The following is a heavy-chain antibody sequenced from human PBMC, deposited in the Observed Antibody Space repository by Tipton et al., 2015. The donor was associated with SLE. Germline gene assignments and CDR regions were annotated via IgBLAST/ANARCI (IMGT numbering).Heavy chain of an antibody. V-gene: IGHV4-38-2*02. D-gene: IGHD3-22*01. J-gene: IGHJ3*02. CDR1: GYSISSGYY. CDR2: IYHSGST. CDR3: ARDTYYYDSSGYDDAFDI. Sequence: TLSLTCAVSGYSISSGYYWGWIRQPPGKVLEWIGSIYHSGSTYYNPSLKSRVTISIDTSKNQFSLKLSSVTAADTAVYYCARDTYYYDSSGYDDAFDIWGQGTMVTVSS.